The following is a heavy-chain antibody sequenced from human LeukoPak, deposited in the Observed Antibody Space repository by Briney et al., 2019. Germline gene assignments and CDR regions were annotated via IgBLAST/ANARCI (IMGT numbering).Heavy chain of an antibody. CDR1: GGSLSSGDYY. CDR3: AEVLYSYDSSGLGWFDP. V-gene: IGHV4-30-4*08. J-gene: IGHJ5*02. D-gene: IGHD3-22*01. CDR2: IYYSGST. Sequence: SQTLSLTCTVSGGSLSSGDYYWRWLRQPPGRGLEGMGYIYYSGSTYYNPSLKNRVTISVDTSKNQFSLKLSSVTAADTAVYYCAEVLYSYDSSGLGWFDPWGQGTLVTVSS.